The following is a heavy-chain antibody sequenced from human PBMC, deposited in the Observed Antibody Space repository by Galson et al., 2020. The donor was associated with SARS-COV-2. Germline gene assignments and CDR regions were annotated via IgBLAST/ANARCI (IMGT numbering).Heavy chain of an antibody. V-gene: IGHV4-38-2*02. D-gene: IGHD5-18*01. CDR1: GYSISSGYY. CDR3: ARDGPRPYGYMDV. Sequence: SETLSLTCAVFGYSISSGYYWGWIRQPPGKGLEWIGIIHHSGSTYYNPSLKSRVTISVDTTKNQFSLKLSSVTAADTAVYYCARDGPRPYGYMDVWGKGTTVTVSS. J-gene: IGHJ6*04. CDR2: IHHSGST.